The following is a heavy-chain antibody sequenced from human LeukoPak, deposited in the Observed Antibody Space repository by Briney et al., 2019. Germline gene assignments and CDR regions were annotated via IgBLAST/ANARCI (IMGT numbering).Heavy chain of an antibody. Sequence: PGGSLRLSCAASGFTFSSYAMSWVRQAPGKGLEWVSGINWNGGSTGYADSVKGRFTISRDNAKNSLYLQMNSLRAEDTALYYCARDPHCTNGVCYTGAFDIWGQGTMVTVSS. J-gene: IGHJ3*02. V-gene: IGHV3-20*04. CDR1: GFTFSSYA. D-gene: IGHD2-8*01. CDR2: INWNGGST. CDR3: ARDPHCTNGVCYTGAFDI.